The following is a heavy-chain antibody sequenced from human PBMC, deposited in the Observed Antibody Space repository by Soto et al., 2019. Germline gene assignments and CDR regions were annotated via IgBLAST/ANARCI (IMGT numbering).Heavy chain of an antibody. J-gene: IGHJ5*02. CDR2: IKQDGSEK. V-gene: IGHV3-7*03. CDR3: ARDFYGDYLFWEYNWFDP. CDR1: GFTFSSYW. D-gene: IGHD4-17*01. Sequence: EVQLVESGGGLVQPGGSLRLSCAASGFTFSSYWMSWVRQAPGKGLEWVANIKQDGSEKYYVDSVKGRFTISRDNAKNSLYLQMNSLRAEDTAVYYCARDFYGDYLFWEYNWFDPWGQGTLVTVSS.